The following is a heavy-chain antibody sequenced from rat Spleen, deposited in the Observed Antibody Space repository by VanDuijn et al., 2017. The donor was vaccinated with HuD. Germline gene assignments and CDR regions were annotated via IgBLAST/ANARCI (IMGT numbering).Heavy chain of an antibody. J-gene: IGHJ4*01. CDR2: ITNTGGST. V-gene: IGHV5-31*01. D-gene: IGHD1-11*01. CDR3: TRGGYGGYRYVMDA. CDR1: GFTFNNYW. Sequence: EVQLVESGGGLVQPGRSLKLSCVASGFTFNNYWMTWIRQAPGKGLEWVASITNTGGSTYYPDSVKGRFTISRDNAKSTLYLQMNSLRSEDTVTYYCTRGGYGGYRYVMDAWGQGASVTVSS.